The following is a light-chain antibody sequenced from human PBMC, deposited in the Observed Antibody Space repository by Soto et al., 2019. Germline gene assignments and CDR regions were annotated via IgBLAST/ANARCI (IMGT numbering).Light chain of an antibody. CDR1: SGHSSYA. CDR3: QTWGSGFHF. CDR2: LNNDGSH. J-gene: IGLJ2*01. Sequence: QSVLTQSPSASASLGASVKLTCTLSSGHSSYAIAWHQKQPGKGPRYLMDLNNDGSHTKGDGIPDRFSGSSSGADRYLIISSLQSEDDADYYCQTWGSGFHFFGGGTKLTVL. V-gene: IGLV4-69*01.